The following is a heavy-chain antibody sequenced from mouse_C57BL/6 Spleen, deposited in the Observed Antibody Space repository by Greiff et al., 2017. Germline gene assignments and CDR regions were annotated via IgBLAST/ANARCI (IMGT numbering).Heavy chain of an antibody. CDR1: GYSITSGYY. V-gene: IGHV3-6*01. CDR3: GGGMITPFDY. J-gene: IGHJ2*01. Sequence: EVKLMESGPGLVKPSQSLSLTCSVTGYSITSGYYWNWIRQFPGNKLEWMGYISYDGSNNYNPSLKNRISITRDTSKNQFFLKLNSVTTEDTATYYCGGGMITPFDYWGQGTTLTVSS. D-gene: IGHD2-4*01. CDR2: ISYDGSN.